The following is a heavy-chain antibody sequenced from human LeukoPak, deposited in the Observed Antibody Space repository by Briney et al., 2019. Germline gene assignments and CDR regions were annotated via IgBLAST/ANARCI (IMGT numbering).Heavy chain of an antibody. CDR3: ARAPVTSCRGAFCYPFDY. CDR1: GFSLGSHA. CDR2: SSSSDPGT. V-gene: IGHV3-23*01. Sequence: GGSLRLSCAVSGFSLGSHAMSWVRQAPGNGLEWDSASSSSDPGTYYADSVRGRFTISRDNSKNTLYLQMNRLRVDDAAVYYCARAPVTSCRGAFCYPFDYWGQGILVTVSS. J-gene: IGHJ4*02. D-gene: IGHD2-21*01.